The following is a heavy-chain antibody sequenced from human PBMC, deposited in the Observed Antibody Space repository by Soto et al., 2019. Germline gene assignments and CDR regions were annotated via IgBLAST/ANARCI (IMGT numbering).Heavy chain of an antibody. CDR2: MSWCGGTA. CDR1: GFNFNKYA. Sequence: EVQLLESGGGLVRPGESLRLSCAASGFNFNKYAMSWVRQAPGEGLEWVSGMSWCGGTASYADSVKGRFTIARDDAKITLYLDMNILRVEDTAEYYCARVDGHQWLLPHLESWGRVTLVTVS. CDR3: ARVDGHQWLLPHLES. J-gene: IGHJ4*02. D-gene: IGHD6-19*01. V-gene: IGHV3-23*01.